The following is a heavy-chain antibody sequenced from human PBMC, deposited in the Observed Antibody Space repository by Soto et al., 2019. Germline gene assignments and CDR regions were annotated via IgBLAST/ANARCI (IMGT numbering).Heavy chain of an antibody. CDR1: GVTFSGYC. CDR2: INPNSGGT. V-gene: IGHV1-2*04. D-gene: IGHD1-1*01. CDR3: ARQETDDDAFDI. Sequence: GASVKVSCKASGVTFSGYCVNWVRQAPGQGLEWMEWINPNSGGTNYAQKFQGWVTMTRDTSISTAYMELSRLRSDDTAVYYCARQETDDDAFDIWGQGTMVTVSS. J-gene: IGHJ3*02.